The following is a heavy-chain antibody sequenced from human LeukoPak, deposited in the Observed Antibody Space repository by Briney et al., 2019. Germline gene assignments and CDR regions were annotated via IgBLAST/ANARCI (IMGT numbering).Heavy chain of an antibody. CDR3: ARAVGTTEYFDY. Sequence: SETLSLTCTVSGGSVSSGSYYWSWIRQPPGKGLEWIGYIYYSGSTNYDPSLKSRVTISVDTSKNQFSLKLSSVTAADTAVYYCARAVGTTEYFDYWGQGTLVTVSS. CDR1: GGSVSSGSYY. D-gene: IGHD1-1*01. J-gene: IGHJ4*02. CDR2: IYYSGST. V-gene: IGHV4-61*01.